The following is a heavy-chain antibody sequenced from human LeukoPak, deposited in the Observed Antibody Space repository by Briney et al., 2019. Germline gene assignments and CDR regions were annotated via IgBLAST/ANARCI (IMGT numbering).Heavy chain of an antibody. J-gene: IGHJ3*02. D-gene: IGHD4-4*01. CDR2: IYYSGST. V-gene: IGHV4-59*12. CDR3: AREVRWTDAFDI. CDR1: GGSISSYY. Sequence: SETLSLTCTVSGGSISSYYWSWIRQPPGKGLEWIGYIYYSGSTNYNPSLKSRVTISVDTSKNQFSLKLSSVTAADTAVYYCAREVRWTDAFDIWGQGTMVTVSS.